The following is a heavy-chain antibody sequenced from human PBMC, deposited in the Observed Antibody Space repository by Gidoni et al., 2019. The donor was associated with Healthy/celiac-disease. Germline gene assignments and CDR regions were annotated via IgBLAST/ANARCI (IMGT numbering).Heavy chain of an antibody. D-gene: IGHD3-9*01. CDR2: IYGNDET. Sequence: QITLKESGPTLVKPTQTLTLTCTFSGFSLSTSGVGVGGIRQPPGKALEWLALIYGNDETRYSPSLKSRLTITTDTSKNQVVLTMTNMDPVDTATYYCAQGDILTGADYWGQGTLVTVSS. V-gene: IGHV2-5*01. CDR3: AQGDILTGADY. CDR1: GFSLSTSGVG. J-gene: IGHJ4*02.